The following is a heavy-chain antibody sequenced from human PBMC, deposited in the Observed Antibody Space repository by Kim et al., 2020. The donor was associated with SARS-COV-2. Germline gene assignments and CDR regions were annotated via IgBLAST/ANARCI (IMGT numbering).Heavy chain of an antibody. D-gene: IGHD6-13*01. J-gene: IGHJ4*02. Sequence: QGRVTMTEDTSTDTAYMELSSLRSEDTAVYYCATSVHTPPIAAAGHFDYWGQGTLVTVSS. CDR3: ATSVHTPPIAAAGHFDY. V-gene: IGHV1-24*01.